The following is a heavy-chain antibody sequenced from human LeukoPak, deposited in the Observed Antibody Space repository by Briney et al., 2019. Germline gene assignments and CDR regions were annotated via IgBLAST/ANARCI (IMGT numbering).Heavy chain of an antibody. CDR3: ARATPNREMATIYPLGY. CDR2: IIPIFGTA. Sequence: ASVTVSCKASGGTFSSYAISWVRQAPGQGLEWMGGIIPIFGTANYAQKFQGRVTITADESTSTAYMELSSLRSEDTAVYYCARATPNREMATIYPLGYWGQGTLVTVSS. V-gene: IGHV1-69*13. D-gene: IGHD5-24*01. CDR1: GGTFSSYA. J-gene: IGHJ4*02.